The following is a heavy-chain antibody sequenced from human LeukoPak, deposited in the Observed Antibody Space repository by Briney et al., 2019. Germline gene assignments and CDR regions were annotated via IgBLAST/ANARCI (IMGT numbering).Heavy chain of an antibody. D-gene: IGHD4-17*01. Sequence: RPGGSLRLSCAASGFTFISYAIHWVRQAPGKGLEWVAVISFHGTDSFYADSVKGRFTISRDNSKNTLYLQMSSLRADDTAVYYCAKPRASVTRISSFHNWGQGTMVTVSS. CDR3: AKPRASVTRISSFHN. CDR2: ISFHGTDS. CDR1: GFTFISYA. V-gene: IGHV3-30*04. J-gene: IGHJ3*02.